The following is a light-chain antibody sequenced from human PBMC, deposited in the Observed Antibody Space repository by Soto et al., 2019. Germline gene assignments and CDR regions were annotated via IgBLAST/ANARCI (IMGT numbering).Light chain of an antibody. V-gene: IGLV2-23*01. Sequence: QSALTQTASVSGSPGQSITISCTGTSSNVGSYHLVSWYQQHPGKAPKLMIYEGSKRPSGVSNRFSGSKSGNTASLTISELQAEDEADYYCSSYARSSTWVFGGGTQLTVL. CDR2: EGS. J-gene: IGLJ3*02. CDR1: SSNVGSYHL. CDR3: SSYARSSTWV.